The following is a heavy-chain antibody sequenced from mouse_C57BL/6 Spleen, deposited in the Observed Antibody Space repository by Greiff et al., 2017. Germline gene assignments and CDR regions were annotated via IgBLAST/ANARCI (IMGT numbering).Heavy chain of an antibody. CDR3: ARPSYDSKSPYFCD. V-gene: IGHV1-81*01. Sequence: VQLVESGAELVRPGASVKLSCKASGYTFTSYGISWVKQRTGQGLEWIGDIYPRSGNTYYNEKFKGKATLTADKSSSTAYMELRSLTSEDSAVFFCARPSYDSKSPYFCDRGPGTTLSVAS. D-gene: IGHD2-10*01. CDR2: IYPRSGNT. CDR1: GYTFTSYG. J-gene: IGHJ2*01.